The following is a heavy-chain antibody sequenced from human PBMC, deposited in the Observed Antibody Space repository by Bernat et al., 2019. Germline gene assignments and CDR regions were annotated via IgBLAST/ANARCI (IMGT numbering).Heavy chain of an antibody. Sequence: QVQLVQSGAEVKKPGASVKVSCKASGYTFTGYYMHWVRQAPGQGLEWMGWINPNSGGTNYAQKFQGWVTMTRDTSISTAYMELSRLRSDDTAVYYCARGSNYDLWSGYSYDAFDIWGQGTMVTVSS. CDR2: INPNSGGT. D-gene: IGHD3-3*01. CDR1: GYTFTGYY. V-gene: IGHV1-2*04. CDR3: ARGSNYDLWSGYSYDAFDI. J-gene: IGHJ3*02.